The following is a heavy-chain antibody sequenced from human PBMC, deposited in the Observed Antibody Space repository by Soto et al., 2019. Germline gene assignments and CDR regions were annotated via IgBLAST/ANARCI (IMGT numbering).Heavy chain of an antibody. D-gene: IGHD3-3*01. CDR3: AGRGGVVHTDY. Sequence: SETLSLTCAVCGGSFSGYYWSWIRQPPGKGLEWSGEINHSGSTNYNPSLKSRVTISVDTSKNQFSLKLSSVTAAATAVYYCAGRGGVVHTDYWGQGTLLAVSS. CDR2: INHSGST. V-gene: IGHV4-34*01. J-gene: IGHJ4*02. CDR1: GGSFSGYY.